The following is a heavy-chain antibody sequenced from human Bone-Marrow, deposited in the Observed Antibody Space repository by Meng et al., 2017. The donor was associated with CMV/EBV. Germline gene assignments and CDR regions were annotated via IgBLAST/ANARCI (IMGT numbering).Heavy chain of an antibody. CDR1: GFTFSSYA. J-gene: IGHJ6*02. D-gene: IGHD3-3*02. CDR3: AKDKLAYGMDV. CDR2: ISYDGSNK. V-gene: IGHV3-30-3*01. Sequence: GESLKISCAASGFTFSSYAMHWVRQAPGKELEWVAVISYDGSNKYYADSVKGRFTISKDNTKSTLFLEMNSLRAEDTAMYHCAKDKLAYGMDVWGQGATVTVSS.